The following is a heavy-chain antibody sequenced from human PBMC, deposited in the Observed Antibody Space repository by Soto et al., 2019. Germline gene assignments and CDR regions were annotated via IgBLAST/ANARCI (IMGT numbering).Heavy chain of an antibody. CDR1: GGTFSSYA. Sequence: ASVKVSCKASGGTFSSYAISWVRQAPGQGLEWMGGIIPIFGTANYAQKFQGRVTITADESTSTAYMELSSLRSEDTAVYYCASLTGRDFKGRYYYYGMDVWGQGTTVTVSS. CDR2: IIPIFGTA. J-gene: IGHJ6*02. D-gene: IGHD3-3*01. CDR3: ASLTGRDFKGRYYYYGMDV. V-gene: IGHV1-69*13.